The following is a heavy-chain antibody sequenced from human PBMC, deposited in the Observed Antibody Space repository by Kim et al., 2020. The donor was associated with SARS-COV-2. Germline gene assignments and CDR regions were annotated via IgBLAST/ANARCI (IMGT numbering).Heavy chain of an antibody. J-gene: IGHJ6*02. CDR2: ISYAGSTN. Sequence: WGSLRLSCAASGFTFSSYAMHWVRQSPGKGLEWVAVISYAGSTNYYVDSVKGRFTISRDNSKNMLYLQMNSLRAEVTAVYYCARDLWNEGWFRESYYYYYYGVDDVGHGPSVAVAS. V-gene: IGHV3-30*04. CDR3: ARDLWNEGWFRESYYYYYYGVDD. CDR1: GFTFSSYA. D-gene: IGHD3-10*01.